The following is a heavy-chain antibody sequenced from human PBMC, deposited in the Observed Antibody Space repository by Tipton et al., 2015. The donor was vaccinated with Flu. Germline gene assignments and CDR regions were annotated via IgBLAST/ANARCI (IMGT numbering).Heavy chain of an antibody. CDR2: IYYSGST. CDR3: ARAPDSIVGATVFDY. J-gene: IGHJ4*02. Sequence: TLSLTCTVSGGSISSYYWSWIRQPPGKGLEWIGYIYYSGSTNYNPSLKSRVTISVDTSKNQFSLKLSSVTAADTAVYYCARAPDSIVGATVFDYWGREPWSPSPQ. CDR1: GGSISSYY. V-gene: IGHV4-59*01. D-gene: IGHD1-26*01.